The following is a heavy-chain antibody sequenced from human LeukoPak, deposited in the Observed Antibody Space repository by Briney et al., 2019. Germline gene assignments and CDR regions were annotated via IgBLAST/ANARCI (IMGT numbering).Heavy chain of an antibody. J-gene: IGHJ4*02. V-gene: IGHV1-69*13. CDR1: GGTFSSYA. D-gene: IGHD1-26*01. CDR3: ARGNIEREWELLFDY. CDR2: IIPIFGTA. Sequence: GASVKVSCKASGGTFSSYAISWVRQAPGQGLEWMGGIIPIFGTANYAQKFQGRVTITADESTSTAYMELSSLRSEDTAVYYCARGNIEREWELLFDYWGQGTLVTVSS.